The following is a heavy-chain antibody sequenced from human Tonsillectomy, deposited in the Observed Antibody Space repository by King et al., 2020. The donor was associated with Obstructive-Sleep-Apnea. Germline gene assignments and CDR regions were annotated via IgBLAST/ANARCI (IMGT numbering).Heavy chain of an antibody. CDR2: ISYSGST. D-gene: IGHD2-15*01. CDR1: GGSISSGGYY. CDR3: ARGLVVPGIVDY. J-gene: IGHJ4*02. V-gene: IGHV4-31*03. Sequence: VQLQESGPGLVKPSQTLSLTCTVSGGSISSGGYYWSWIRQHPGKGLEWIGYISYSGSTYYNPSLKSRVTISVDTSKNQFSLKLSSVTAADTAVYYCARGLVVPGIVDYWGQGTLVTVSS.